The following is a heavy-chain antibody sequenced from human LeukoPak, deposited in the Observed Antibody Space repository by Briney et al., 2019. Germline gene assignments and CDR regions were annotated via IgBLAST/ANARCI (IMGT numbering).Heavy chain of an antibody. CDR3: AKDRAIFGVGYNYYVDV. Sequence: GGSLRLSCAASGFTFDDYAMHWVRQAPGKGLEWVSGISWNSGSIGYADSVKGRFTISRDNAKNSLYLQMNSLRAEDTAVYYCAKDRAIFGVGYNYYVDVWGKGTTVTVSS. V-gene: IGHV3-9*01. CDR2: ISWNSGSI. J-gene: IGHJ6*03. D-gene: IGHD3-3*01. CDR1: GFTFDDYA.